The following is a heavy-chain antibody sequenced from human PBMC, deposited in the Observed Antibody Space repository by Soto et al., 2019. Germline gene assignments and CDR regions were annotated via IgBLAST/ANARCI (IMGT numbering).Heavy chain of an antibody. CDR3: ARVDYYDSSGYYYPPDY. CDR2: ISAYNGNT. CDR1: GYTFTSYG. J-gene: IGHJ4*02. Sequence: ASVKVSCKASGYTFTSYGISWVRQAPGQGLEWMGWISAYNGNTNYAQKLQGRVTMTTDTSTSTAYMELRSLRSDDTAVYYCARVDYYDSSGYYYPPDYWGQGTLVTV. D-gene: IGHD3-22*01. V-gene: IGHV1-18*01.